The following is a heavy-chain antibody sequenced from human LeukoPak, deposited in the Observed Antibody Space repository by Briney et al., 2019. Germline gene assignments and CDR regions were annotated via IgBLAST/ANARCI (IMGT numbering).Heavy chain of an antibody. Sequence: GGSLRLSCAASGFTFSSYEMNWVRQAPGKGLEWVSYISSSGSTIYYADSVKGRFTISRDNAKNSLYLQMNSLRAEDTAVYYCAREEAVAHWDYFDYWGQGTLATVSS. CDR1: GFTFSSYE. J-gene: IGHJ4*02. CDR2: ISSSGSTI. CDR3: AREEAVAHWDYFDY. V-gene: IGHV3-48*03. D-gene: IGHD6-19*01.